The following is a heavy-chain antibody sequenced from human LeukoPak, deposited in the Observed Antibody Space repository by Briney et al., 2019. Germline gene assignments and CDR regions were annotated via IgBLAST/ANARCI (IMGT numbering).Heavy chain of an antibody. V-gene: IGHV3-15*01. CDR1: GFDFNLAW. J-gene: IGHJ1*01. D-gene: IGHD3-10*01. CDR2: ILSKGSGGTT. CDR3: SWVNSGTYPFHH. Sequence: NPGGSLRLSCAASGFDFNLAWMTWVRQAPGKGLEWVGRILSKGSGGTTDYAAPVKGRFIISRDDSEKTVYLQMDSLKIEGTALYYCSWVNSGTYPFHHWGQGTLVTVSS.